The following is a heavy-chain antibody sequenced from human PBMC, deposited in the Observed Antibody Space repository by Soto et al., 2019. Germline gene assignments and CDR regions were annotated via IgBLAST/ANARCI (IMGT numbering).Heavy chain of an antibody. CDR2: ISTYNDNT. D-gene: IGHD3-16*01. CDR3: ARGSGAEYYVGY. J-gene: IGHJ4*02. CDR1: GYTFTTYG. V-gene: IGHV1-18*01. Sequence: QVQLVQSGAEVKKPGAAVKVSCKATGYTFTTYGITWVRQAPGQGLQWMGWISTYNDNTNYAQKFQGRVTMTTDTSTSTAYMELRSLRADETAVYYCARGSGAEYYVGYWAQGSLVTVSS.